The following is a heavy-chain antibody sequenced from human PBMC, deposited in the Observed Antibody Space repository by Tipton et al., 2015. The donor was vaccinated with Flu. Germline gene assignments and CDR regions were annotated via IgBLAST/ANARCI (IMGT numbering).Heavy chain of an antibody. CDR2: IYDTGST. V-gene: IGHV4-59*01. J-gene: IGHJ4*02. CDR1: GGSIRGYV. D-gene: IGHD2-2*01. Sequence: LSLTCTVSGGSIRGYVWTWIRQPPGRGLEWMGYIYDTGSTYYNPSLKGRVIMSVDTSKNQLSLKMRSVTAADTAIYYCAKDKTGLDGSFQYQFDSWGQGALVVVSS. CDR3: AKDKTGLDGSFQYQFDS.